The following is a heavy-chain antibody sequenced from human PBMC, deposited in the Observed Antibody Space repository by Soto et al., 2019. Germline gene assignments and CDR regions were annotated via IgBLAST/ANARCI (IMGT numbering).Heavy chain of an antibody. V-gene: IGHV1-58*01. CDR2: IVVGSGNT. J-gene: IGHJ6*02. CDR3: AADATTVTTRRSIGMDA. Sequence: GASVKVSFKASGFTFTSSAVQWVRQARGQRLEWIGWIVVGSGNTNYAQKFQERVTITRDMSTSTAYMELSSLRSEDTAVYYCAADATTVTTRRSIGMDAWGQGTTVTVSS. CDR1: GFTFTSSA. D-gene: IGHD4-4*01.